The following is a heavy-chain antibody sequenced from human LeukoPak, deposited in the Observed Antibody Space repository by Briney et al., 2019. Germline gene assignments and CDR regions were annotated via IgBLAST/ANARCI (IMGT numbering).Heavy chain of an antibody. CDR3: ARGSTLPQLVGYNWFDP. CDR1: GYTFTSYG. J-gene: IGHJ5*02. Sequence: ASVKVSCKASGYTFTSYGISWVRQAPGQGLEWMGWISAYNGNTNYAQKLQGRVTMTTDTSTTTACMELRGLRSDDTAVYYCARGSTLPQLVGYNWFDPWGQGTLVTVSS. D-gene: IGHD6-13*01. CDR2: ISAYNGNT. V-gene: IGHV1-18*01.